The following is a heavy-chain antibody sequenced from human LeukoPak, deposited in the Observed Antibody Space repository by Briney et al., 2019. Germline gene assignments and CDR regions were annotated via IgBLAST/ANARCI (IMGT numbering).Heavy chain of an antibody. J-gene: IGHJ6*03. V-gene: IGHV4-34*01. CDR1: GGSFSGYY. D-gene: IGHD3-10*01. Sequence: PSETLSLTCAVYGGSFSGYYWSWIRQPPGKGLEWIGSIYYSGSTYYNPSLKSRVTISVDTSKNQFSLKLSSVTAADTAVYYCARGRSSMVRGYYYYYMDVWGKGTTVTISS. CDR3: ARGRSSMVRGYYYYYMDV. CDR2: IYYSGST.